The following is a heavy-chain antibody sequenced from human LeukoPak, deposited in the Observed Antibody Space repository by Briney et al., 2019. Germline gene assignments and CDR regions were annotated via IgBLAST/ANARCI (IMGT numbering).Heavy chain of an antibody. CDR3: ARYYDILTGYYPPSEMDY. Sequence: GGSLRLSCAASGFTVSSNYMSWVRQAPVKGLEWVSSISSSSSYIYYADSVKGRFTISRDNAKNSLYLQMNSLRAEDTAVYYCARYYDILTGYYPPSEMDYWGQGTLVTVSS. CDR1: GFTVSSNY. J-gene: IGHJ4*02. D-gene: IGHD3-9*01. V-gene: IGHV3-21*01. CDR2: ISSSSSYI.